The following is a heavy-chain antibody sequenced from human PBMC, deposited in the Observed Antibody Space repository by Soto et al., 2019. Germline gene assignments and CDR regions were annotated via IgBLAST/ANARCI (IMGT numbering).Heavy chain of an antibody. D-gene: IGHD6-19*01. CDR1: GGSFSGYY. V-gene: IGHV3-23*01. CDR2: ISGSGGTT. Sequence: ETLSLTCAVYGGSFSGYYWSWIRQPPGKGLEWVSAISGSGGTTYYADSVKGRFTFSRDNSKNTLYLQMNSLRAEDTAVYYCAKTANGWFSAFDIWGQGTMVTVSS. CDR3: AKTANGWFSAFDI. J-gene: IGHJ3*02.